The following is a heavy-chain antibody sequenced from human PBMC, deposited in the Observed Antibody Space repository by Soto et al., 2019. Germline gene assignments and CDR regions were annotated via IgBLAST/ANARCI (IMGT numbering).Heavy chain of an antibody. CDR1: GGSISSSSYY. D-gene: IGHD3-22*01. J-gene: IGHJ3*02. CDR3: ASTYYYDSSGYYHGDDAFDI. V-gene: IGHV4-39*01. CDR2: IYYSGST. Sequence: SETLSLTCTVSGGSISSSSYYWGWIRQPPGKGLEWIGSIYYSGSTYYNPSLKSRVTISVDTSKNQFSLKLSSVTAADTAVYYCASTYYYDSSGYYHGDDAFDIWGQGTMVT.